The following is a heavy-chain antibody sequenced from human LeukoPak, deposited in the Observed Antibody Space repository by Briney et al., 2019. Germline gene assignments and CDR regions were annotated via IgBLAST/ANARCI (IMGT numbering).Heavy chain of an antibody. D-gene: IGHD2-8*01. V-gene: IGHV3-74*01. J-gene: IGHJ4*02. CDR3: ARESYAMGTY. CDR1: GFAFSAYW. CDR2: INTDGSIM. Sequence: PGGSLRLSCAASGFAFSAYWMLWVRQAPGKGLVWVSRINTDGSIMHYADSVKGRFTISRDNAKNTLYLQMNSLIAEDTAIYYCARESYAMGTYWGQGTLVTVPS.